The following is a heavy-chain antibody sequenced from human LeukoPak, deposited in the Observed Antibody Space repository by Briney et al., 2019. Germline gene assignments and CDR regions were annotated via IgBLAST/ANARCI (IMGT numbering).Heavy chain of an antibody. CDR1: GFTFDDYA. J-gene: IGHJ4*02. CDR2: ISWNSGSI. V-gene: IGHV3-9*01. Sequence: GGSLRLSCAASGFTFDDYAMHWVRQAPGKGLEGVSGISWNSGSIGYADSVKGRFTISRDNAKNYLYLQMNSLRAEDTALYYCVRGYSYGKRFDYWGQGPLVTVSS. D-gene: IGHD5-18*01. CDR3: VRGYSYGKRFDY.